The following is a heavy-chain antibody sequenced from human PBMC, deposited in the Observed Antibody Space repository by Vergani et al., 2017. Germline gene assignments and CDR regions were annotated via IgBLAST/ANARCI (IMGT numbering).Heavy chain of an antibody. CDR1: GYSFTSYW. CDR3: ARLWDTAKYYYYYGMDV. D-gene: IGHD5-18*01. Sequence: EVQLVQSGAEVKKPGESLKISCKGSGYSFTSYWIGWVRQMPGKGLEWMGIIYPGDSDTRYSPSFQGQVTISADKSISTAYLQWSSLKASDTAMYYCARLWDTAKYYYYYGMDVWGQGTTVTVSS. V-gene: IGHV5-51*01. J-gene: IGHJ6*02. CDR2: IYPGDSDT.